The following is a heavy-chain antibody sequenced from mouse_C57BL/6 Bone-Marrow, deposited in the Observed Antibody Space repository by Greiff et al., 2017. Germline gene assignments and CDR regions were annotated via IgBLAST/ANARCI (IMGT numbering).Heavy chain of an antibody. Sequence: EVMLVESGGDLVTPGGSLKISCAASGFTFSSYGMSWVRQTPDKRLEWVATISSGGSYTYYPDSVKGRFTITRDNAKTTLYLQMSRRKSEDTAMDYCARQGAWCYDDPFYYYAMDYWGQGTSVTGSS. V-gene: IGHV5-6*01. D-gene: IGHD2-12*01. CDR2: ISSGGSYT. CDR3: ARQGAWCYDDPFYYYAMDY. CDR1: GFTFSSYG. J-gene: IGHJ4*01.